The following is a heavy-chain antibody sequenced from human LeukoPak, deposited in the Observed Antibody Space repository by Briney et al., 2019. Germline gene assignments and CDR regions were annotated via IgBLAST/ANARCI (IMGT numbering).Heavy chain of an antibody. V-gene: IGHV3-74*01. CDR3: ARVSYYYYYGMDV. CDR1: GFTFSSYW. CDR2: INSDGSST. Sequence: PGGSLRLSCAASGFTFSSYWMHWVRQAPGKGLVWVSRINSDGSSTSYADSVKGRFTISRDNAKNTLYLQMNSLRAEDTAVYYCARVSYYYYYGMDVWGQGTAVTVSS. J-gene: IGHJ6*02.